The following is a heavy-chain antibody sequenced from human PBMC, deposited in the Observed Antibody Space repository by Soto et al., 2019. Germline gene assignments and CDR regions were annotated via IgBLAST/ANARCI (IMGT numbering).Heavy chain of an antibody. CDR1: GYSFTSYW. Sequence: RGESLKISCKGSGYSFTSYWIGWVRQMPGKGLEWMGIIYPGDSDTRYSPSFQGQVTISADKSISTAYLQWSSLKASDTAMYYCARAIAARHYYYYYGMDVWGQGTTVTVSS. V-gene: IGHV5-51*01. CDR3: ARAIAARHYYYYYGMDV. J-gene: IGHJ6*02. CDR2: IYPGDSDT. D-gene: IGHD6-6*01.